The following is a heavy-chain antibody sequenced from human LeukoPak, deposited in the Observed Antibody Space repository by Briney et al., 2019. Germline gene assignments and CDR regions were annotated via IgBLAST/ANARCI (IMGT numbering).Heavy chain of an antibody. Sequence: ETLSLTCAVYGGSFSGYYWSWIRQAPGKGLEGIGSVYYTGRTDYTPSLKTRATIYMDPSKNHFSLNLTSVTVADTAVYYCARLNTRHTVLAWGQGTLVSVSS. CDR1: GGSFSGYY. V-gene: IGHV4-34*01. CDR3: ARLNTRHTVLA. J-gene: IGHJ5*02. D-gene: IGHD3-3*01. CDR2: VYYTGRT.